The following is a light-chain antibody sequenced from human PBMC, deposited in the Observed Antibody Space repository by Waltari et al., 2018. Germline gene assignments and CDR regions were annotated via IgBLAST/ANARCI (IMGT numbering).Light chain of an antibody. V-gene: IGKV3-20*01. CDR2: AAS. CDR1: QSVSSIY. CDR3: QLYGRSLGLT. Sequence: EIVLTQSPGTLSLSPGERATLSCRASQSVSSIYLVWYQQKPGQAPRLLIYAASNRATSTPDRFSGSGSGTEFTLTISRLEPEDFAVYYCQLYGRSLGLTFGQGTRLE. J-gene: IGKJ5*01.